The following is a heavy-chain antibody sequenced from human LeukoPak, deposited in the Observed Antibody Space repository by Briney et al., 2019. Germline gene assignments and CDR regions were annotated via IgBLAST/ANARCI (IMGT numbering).Heavy chain of an antibody. D-gene: IGHD3-10*01. V-gene: IGHV3-53*01. Sequence: GGSLRLSCAASGFAFSIYSLNWVRQTPGKRLEWVSVIYSGGSTYYADSVKGRFTISRDNSKNTLYLQMNSLRAEDTAVYYCARTYYGSGSRNDWGQGTLVTVSS. CDR3: ARTYYGSGSRND. CDR1: GFAFSIYS. CDR2: IYSGGST. J-gene: IGHJ4*02.